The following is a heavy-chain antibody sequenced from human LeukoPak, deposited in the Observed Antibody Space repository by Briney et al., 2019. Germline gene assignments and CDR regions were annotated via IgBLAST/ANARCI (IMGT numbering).Heavy chain of an antibody. CDR2: IYCRGST. CDR1: GGSISRGGYY. V-gene: IGHV4-31*03. Sequence: SETLSLTCTVSGGSISRGGYYWSWLRQHPGRGLEWIGYIYCRGSTYYNPSLKSRVTISVDTSKNQFSLKLSSVTAADTAVYYCASSTAAGTEYDFDYWGQGTLVTVSS. J-gene: IGHJ4*02. CDR3: ASSTAAGTEYDFDY. D-gene: IGHD6-13*01.